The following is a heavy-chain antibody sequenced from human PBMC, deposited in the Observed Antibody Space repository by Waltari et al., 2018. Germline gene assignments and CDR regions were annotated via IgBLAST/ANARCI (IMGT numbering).Heavy chain of an antibody. D-gene: IGHD6-19*01. Sequence: QVQLVQSGAEVKKPGASVKVSCKASGYTFTGYYTPWVRQAPGQGLEWMGRINPNSGGTNYAQKFQGRVTRTRDTSISTAYMELSRLRSDDTAVYYCARPNSSGWYGDAFDIWGQGTMVTVSS. CDR1: GYTFTGYY. V-gene: IGHV1-2*06. CDR3: ARPNSSGWYGDAFDI. J-gene: IGHJ3*02. CDR2: INPNSGGT.